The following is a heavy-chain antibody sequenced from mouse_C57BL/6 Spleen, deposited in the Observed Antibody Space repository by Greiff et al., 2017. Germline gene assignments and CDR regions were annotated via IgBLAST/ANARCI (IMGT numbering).Heavy chain of an antibody. J-gene: IGHJ1*03. D-gene: IGHD2-1*01. CDR3: ARSYGNYEYFDV. Sequence: VQLQQSGAELVRPGTSVKVSCKASGYAFTNYLIEWVKQRPGQGLEGIGVINPGSGGTNYNEKFKGKATLTADKSSSTAYMQLSSLTSEDSAVYFCARSYGNYEYFDVWGTGTTVTVSS. CDR1: GYAFTNYL. V-gene: IGHV1-54*01. CDR2: INPGSGGT.